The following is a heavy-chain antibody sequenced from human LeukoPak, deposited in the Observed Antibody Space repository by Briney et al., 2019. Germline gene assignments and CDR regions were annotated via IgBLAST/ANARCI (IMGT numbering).Heavy chain of an antibody. CDR1: GYTFTDYY. CDR3: ARGVAAAGGRWFDP. V-gene: IGHV1-2*02. D-gene: IGHD6-13*01. Sequence: ASVKVSCKVSGYTFTDYYMHWVRQAPGQGLEWMGWINPKSGGTNYAQQFQGRVTMTRDTSISTAYMELSNLRSDDTAVYYCARGVAAAGGRWFDPWGLGTLVTVSS. CDR2: INPKSGGT. J-gene: IGHJ5*02.